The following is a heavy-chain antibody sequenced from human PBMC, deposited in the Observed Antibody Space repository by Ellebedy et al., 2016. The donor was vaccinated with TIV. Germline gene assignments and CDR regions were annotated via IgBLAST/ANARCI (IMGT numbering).Heavy chain of an antibody. CDR3: AKEKFNSGGY. J-gene: IGHJ4*02. D-gene: IGHD6-19*01. CDR2: ISYDGTNI. CDR1: GFAFSNFG. V-gene: IGHV3-30*18. Sequence: GESLKISCAASGFAFSNFGMHWVRQAPGKGLELVAFISYDGTNIFYADSVKGRFTVSRDNSKNMLYLQLDSLRVEDTAIYYCAKEKFNSGGYWGQGTLVTVSS.